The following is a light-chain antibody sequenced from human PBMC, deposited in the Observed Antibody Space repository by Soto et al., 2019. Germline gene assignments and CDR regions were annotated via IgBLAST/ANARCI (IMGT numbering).Light chain of an antibody. CDR2: GAS. CDR3: LQYKNWPWT. J-gene: IGKJ1*01. V-gene: IGKV3-15*01. CDR1: QSVSSN. Sequence: ETVMTQSPATLSVSPGQRATLSCRASQSVSSNLAWYQQKPGQAPRFLIYGASTRATGIPARFSGSGSGTELTLTISSLQPEDFAVYYCLQYKNWPWTFGQGTKVEIK.